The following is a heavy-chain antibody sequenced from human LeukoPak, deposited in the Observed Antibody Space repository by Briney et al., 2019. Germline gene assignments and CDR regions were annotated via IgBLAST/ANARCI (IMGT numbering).Heavy chain of an antibody. Sequence: GRSLRLSCAASGFTFSSYGMPWVRQAPGKGLEWVAVISYDGSNKYYADSVKGRFTISRDNSKNTLYLQMNSLRAEDTAVYYCAKDRGSGWYAWFDPWGQGTLVTVSS. V-gene: IGHV3-30*18. CDR1: GFTFSSYG. CDR2: ISYDGSNK. D-gene: IGHD6-19*01. CDR3: AKDRGSGWYAWFDP. J-gene: IGHJ5*02.